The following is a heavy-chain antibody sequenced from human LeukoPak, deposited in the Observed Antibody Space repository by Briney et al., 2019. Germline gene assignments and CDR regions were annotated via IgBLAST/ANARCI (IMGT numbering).Heavy chain of an antibody. J-gene: IGHJ4*02. CDR1: GFTFSSYA. Sequence: GGSLRLSCAASGFTFSSYAMNWVRQAPGKGLEWVANINKDGGEKYYVDSVKGRFTISRDNAKNSLYLQMNSLRADDTAVYYCVKDSPPRYSGSPPAYWGQGTLVTVSS. D-gene: IGHD1-26*01. V-gene: IGHV3-7*03. CDR2: INKDGGEK. CDR3: VKDSPPRYSGSPPAY.